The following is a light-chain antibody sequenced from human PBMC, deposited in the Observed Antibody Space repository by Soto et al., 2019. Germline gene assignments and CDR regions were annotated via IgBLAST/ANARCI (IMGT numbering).Light chain of an antibody. J-gene: IGKJ5*01. CDR1: QGIRND. Sequence: DIQMTQSPSSLSASVGDRVTITCRASQGIRNDLGWYQQKPGKAPKLLIYKASSLESGVPSRFSGSGSGTEFTLTISSLQPDDFATYYCQQYNSLITFGQGTRLEIK. V-gene: IGKV1-17*01. CDR3: QQYNSLIT. CDR2: KAS.